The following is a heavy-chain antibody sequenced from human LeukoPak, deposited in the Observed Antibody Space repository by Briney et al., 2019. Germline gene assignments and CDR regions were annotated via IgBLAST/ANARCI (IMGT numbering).Heavy chain of an antibody. Sequence: ASVKVSYKASGYSFTGYYMHWVRQAPGQGPEWMGWINPNSGGTEYAQKFLGRVTMTRDTSISTLYMELSRLRSDDTAVYYCYYIDIVTSIRDAFDVWGQGTRVTVSS. CDR3: YYIDIVTSIRDAFDV. D-gene: IGHD5-12*01. CDR1: GYSFTGYY. V-gene: IGHV1-2*02. J-gene: IGHJ3*01. CDR2: INPNSGGT.